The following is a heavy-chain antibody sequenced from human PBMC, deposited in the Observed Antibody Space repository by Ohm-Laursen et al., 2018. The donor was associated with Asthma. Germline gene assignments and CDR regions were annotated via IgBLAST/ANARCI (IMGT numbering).Heavy chain of an antibody. V-gene: IGHV1-69*05. D-gene: IGHD6-19*01. CDR3: ARGSGSGWYIYFDL. J-gene: IGHJ2*01. CDR1: GGTFSSYA. Sequence: SSVKVSCKASGGTFSSYAISWVRQAPGQGLEWMGGIIPIFGTANYAQKFQGRVTMTRDTSTSTVYMELSSLRSEDTAVYYCARGSGSGWYIYFDLWGRGTLVTVSS. CDR2: IIPIFGTA.